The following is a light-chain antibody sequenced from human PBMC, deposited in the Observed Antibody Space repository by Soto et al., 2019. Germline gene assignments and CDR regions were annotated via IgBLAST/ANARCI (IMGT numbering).Light chain of an antibody. CDR2: GAS. CDR1: QTIGTY. CDR3: QQSYSAPRT. Sequence: DIPMTQSPSSLPASVGDRISITCRASQTIGTYLSWYQQKPGKAPKLLIYGASNLQSGVPSRFSGSGSETRFTLTISSLQPEDFATYYCQQSYSAPRTFGQGTKVEIE. V-gene: IGKV1-39*01. J-gene: IGKJ2*01.